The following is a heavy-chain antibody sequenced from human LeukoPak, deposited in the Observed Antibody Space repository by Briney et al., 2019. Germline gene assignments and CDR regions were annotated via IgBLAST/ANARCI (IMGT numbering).Heavy chain of an antibody. Sequence: GGSLRLSCTASGFTFSTYPIHWVRQAPGKGLEWVAVIADDGKDKHYVESVKGRFTISRDNSKNTLYLQMNSLRVEDTAVYYCARDRHVAAAGYYFDYWGQGTLVTVSS. CDR3: ARDRHVAAAGYYFDY. CDR2: IADDGKDK. V-gene: IGHV3-30*04. CDR1: GFTFSTYP. J-gene: IGHJ4*02. D-gene: IGHD6-25*01.